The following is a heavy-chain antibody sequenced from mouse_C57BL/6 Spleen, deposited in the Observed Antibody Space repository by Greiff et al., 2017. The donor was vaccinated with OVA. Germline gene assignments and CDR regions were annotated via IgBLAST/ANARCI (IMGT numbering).Heavy chain of an antibody. J-gene: IGHJ3*01. CDR1: GYTFTEYT. CDR3: ARHEDIYYDYDGGIAY. CDR2: FYPGSGSI. V-gene: IGHV1-62-2*01. Sequence: VQLVESGAELVKPGASVKLSCKASGYTFTEYTIHWVKQRSGQGLEWIGWFYPGSGSIKYNEKFKDKATLTADKSSSTVYMELSRLTSEDAAVYFCARHEDIYYDYDGGIAYWGQGTLVTVSA. D-gene: IGHD2-4*01.